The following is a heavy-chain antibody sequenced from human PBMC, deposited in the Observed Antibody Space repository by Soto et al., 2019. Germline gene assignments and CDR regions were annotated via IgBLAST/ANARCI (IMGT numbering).Heavy chain of an antibody. CDR3: AKLSRVAVAGTMDY. CDR1: GFTFGTYA. CDR2: ISGSGGST. V-gene: IGHV3-23*01. Sequence: PGGSLRLSCASSGFTFGTYAMSWVRQAPGKGLEWVSGISGSGGSTYYADSVRGRFTISRDNSKSTLYLQLNSLRAEDTAVYYCAKLSRVAVAGTMDYWGQGALVTVSS. J-gene: IGHJ4*02. D-gene: IGHD6-19*01.